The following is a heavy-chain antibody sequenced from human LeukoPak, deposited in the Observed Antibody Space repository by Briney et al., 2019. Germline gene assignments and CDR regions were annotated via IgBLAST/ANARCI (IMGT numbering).Heavy chain of an antibody. D-gene: IGHD6-19*01. J-gene: IGHJ4*02. CDR2: ISGSGGST. Sequence: PGGSLRLSCAASGFTLSSNAMTWVRQAPGKGLEWVSAISGSGGSTYYAASVKGRFTFSRDNSKNTLYLQMNSLRAEDTAVYYCATGGQWPNGHSDYWGQGTLVTVSS. V-gene: IGHV3-23*01. CDR1: GFTLSSNA. CDR3: ATGGQWPNGHSDY.